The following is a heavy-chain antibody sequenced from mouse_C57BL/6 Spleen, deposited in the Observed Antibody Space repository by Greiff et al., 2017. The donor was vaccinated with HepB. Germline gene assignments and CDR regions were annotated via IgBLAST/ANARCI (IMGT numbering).Heavy chain of an antibody. J-gene: IGHJ2*01. CDR3: AKNHGYYGSSFYFDY. CDR2: IWRGGST. CDR1: GFSLTSYG. D-gene: IGHD1-1*01. V-gene: IGHV2-5*01. Sequence: VQLQQSGPGLVQPSQRLSITCTVSGFSLTSYGVHWVRQSPGKGLEWLGVIWRGGSTDYNAAFMSRLSITKDNSKSQVFFKMNSLQADDTAIYYCAKNHGYYGSSFYFDYWGQGTTLTVSS.